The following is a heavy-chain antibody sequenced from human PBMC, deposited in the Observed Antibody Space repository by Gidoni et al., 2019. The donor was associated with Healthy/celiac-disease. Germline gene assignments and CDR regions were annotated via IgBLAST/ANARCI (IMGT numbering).Heavy chain of an antibody. V-gene: IGHV1-46*03. CDR2: INPSGGST. Sequence: QVQLVQSGAEVKKPGASVKVSCKASGYTFTSYYMHWVRQAPGQGLEWMGIINPSGGSTSYAKKFQGRVTMTRDTSTSTVYRELSSLRSEDTAVYYCARADRAAKAENDYWGQGTLVTVSS. CDR3: ARADRAAKAENDY. D-gene: IGHD5-18*01. J-gene: IGHJ4*02. CDR1: GYTFTSYY.